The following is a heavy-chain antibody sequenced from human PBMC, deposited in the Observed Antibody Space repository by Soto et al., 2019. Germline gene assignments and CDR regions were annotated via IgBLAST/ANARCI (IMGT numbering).Heavy chain of an antibody. CDR3: AKGSGIAAAGTLRDY. CDR1: GFTFSSYA. D-gene: IGHD6-13*01. Sequence: EGSLRLSCAASGFTFSSYAMSWVRQAPGKGLEWVSAISGSGGSTYYADSVKGRFTISRDNSKNTLYLQMNSLRAEDTAVYYCAKGSGIAAAGTLRDYWGQGTLVRVSS. CDR2: ISGSGGST. V-gene: IGHV3-23*01. J-gene: IGHJ4*02.